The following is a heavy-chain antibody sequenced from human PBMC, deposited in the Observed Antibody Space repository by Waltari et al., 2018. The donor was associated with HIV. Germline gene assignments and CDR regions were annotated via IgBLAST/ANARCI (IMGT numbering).Heavy chain of an antibody. J-gene: IGHJ4*02. CDR3: ARGESVSMSNIPPGYRFDF. V-gene: IGHV1-2*06. D-gene: IGHD2-15*01. CDR2: INPISGST. CDR1: GYPSTAYY. Sequence: QVQLVQSGAELKKPGASVEFSCRASGYPSTAYYMHWVRQAPGQGLQGMGRINPISGSTNIPLTFQGRITMTRDTSSGAVFIELRGLKFNDTALYYCARGESVSMSNIPPGYRFDFWGQGTLITVSS.